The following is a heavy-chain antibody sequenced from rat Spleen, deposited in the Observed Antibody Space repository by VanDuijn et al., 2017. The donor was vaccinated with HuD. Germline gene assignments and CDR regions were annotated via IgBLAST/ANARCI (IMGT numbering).Heavy chain of an antibody. CDR3: ARGYYDGYYHLY. Sequence: EVQLQESGPGLVKPSQSLSLTCSVTDYSITTNYWGWIRKFPGNEMEWMGYISYSGSTNYNPSLKSRISITRDTSKNRFFLRVNSLTTEDTATYHCARGYYDGYYHLYWGQGVMVTVSS. J-gene: IGHJ2*01. V-gene: IGHV3-1*01. CDR2: ISYSGST. D-gene: IGHD1-12*03. CDR1: DYSITTNY.